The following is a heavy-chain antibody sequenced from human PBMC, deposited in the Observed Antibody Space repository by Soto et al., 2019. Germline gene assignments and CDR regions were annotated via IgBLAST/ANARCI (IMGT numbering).Heavy chain of an antibody. J-gene: IGHJ5*02. CDR2: IYYSGST. Sequence: PSETLSLTCTVSGGSISSYYWSWIRQPPGKGLEWIGYIYYSGSTNYNPSLKSRVTISVDTSKNQFSLELSSVTAADTAVYYCARAGSGWYTPNNWFDPWGQGTLVTVSS. CDR1: GGSISSYY. D-gene: IGHD6-19*01. V-gene: IGHV4-59*01. CDR3: ARAGSGWYTPNNWFDP.